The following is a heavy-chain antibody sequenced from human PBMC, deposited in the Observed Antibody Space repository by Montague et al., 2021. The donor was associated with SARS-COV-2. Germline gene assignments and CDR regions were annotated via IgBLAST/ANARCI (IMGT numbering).Heavy chain of an antibody. D-gene: IGHD3/OR15-3a*01. J-gene: IGHJ6*02. CDR3: ARDLGRTGYYYGLDV. CDR1: GGSLSSGGYY. CDR2: FYYSGST. Sequence: TLSLTCTVSGGSLSSGGYYWSWIRQLPGKGLGWLGYFYYSGSTYYNPSLKSRVFISADMSKSQFFLNLTSVTAADAAVYYCARDLGRTGYYYGLDVWGQGTTVTVSS. V-gene: IGHV4-31*03.